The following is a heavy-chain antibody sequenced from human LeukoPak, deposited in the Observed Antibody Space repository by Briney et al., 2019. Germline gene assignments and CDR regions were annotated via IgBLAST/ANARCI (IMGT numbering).Heavy chain of an antibody. V-gene: IGHV1-69*04. CDR2: IIPIVGIA. D-gene: IGHD3-10*01. CDR3: AGAVSALLWFGELSPVGMDV. Sequence: PGASVKVSCKASGGTFSGYAISWVRQAPGQGLEWIGSIIPIVGIANYAQKFQGRVTITADKSTSTAYMEMSSLRSEDTAVYYCAGAVSALLWFGELSPVGMDVWGQGTTVTVSS. CDR1: GGTFSGYA. J-gene: IGHJ6*02.